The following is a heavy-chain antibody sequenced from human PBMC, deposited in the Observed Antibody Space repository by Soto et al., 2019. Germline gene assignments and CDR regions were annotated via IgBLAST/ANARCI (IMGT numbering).Heavy chain of an antibody. Sequence: SETLSLTCAVYGGSFSGYYWSWIRQPPGKGLEWIGEINHSGSTNYNPSLKSRVTISVYTSKNQFSLKLSSVTAADTAVYYCARVPKKAGSGYYGMDVWGQGTTVTVSS. V-gene: IGHV4-34*01. CDR2: INHSGST. CDR3: ARVPKKAGSGYYGMDV. D-gene: IGHD6-13*01. CDR1: GGSFSGYY. J-gene: IGHJ6*02.